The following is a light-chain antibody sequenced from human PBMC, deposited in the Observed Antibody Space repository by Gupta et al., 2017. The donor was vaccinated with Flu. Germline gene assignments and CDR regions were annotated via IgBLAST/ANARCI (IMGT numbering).Light chain of an antibody. CDR3: QQYNNWPLT. V-gene: IGKV3-15*01. CDR2: GAS. Sequence: EIVMTQSPATLSVSPGERATLSCRASQSVSSNLAWYQQKPGQVPRLLIYGASTRATGIPARFSGSGSGTEFTLTISSLQSEDCAVYYCQQYNNWPLTFGGGTKVEIK. CDR1: QSVSSN. J-gene: IGKJ4*01.